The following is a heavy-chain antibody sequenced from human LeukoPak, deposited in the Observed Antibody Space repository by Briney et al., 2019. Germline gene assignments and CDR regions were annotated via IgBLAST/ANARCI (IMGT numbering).Heavy chain of an antibody. CDR2: IYYSGST. Sequence: SETLSLTCTVSGGSISSSSYYWGWIRQPPGKGLEWIGSIYYSGSTYYNPSLKSRVTTSVDTSKNQFSLKLSSVTAADTAVYYCARTSSGWSQNDYWGQGTLVTVYS. D-gene: IGHD6-19*01. CDR3: ARTSSGWSQNDY. V-gene: IGHV4-39*01. J-gene: IGHJ4*02. CDR1: GGSISSSSYY.